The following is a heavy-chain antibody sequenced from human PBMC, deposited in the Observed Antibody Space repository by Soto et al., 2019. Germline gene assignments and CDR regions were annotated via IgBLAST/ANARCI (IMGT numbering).Heavy chain of an antibody. D-gene: IGHD3-10*01. V-gene: IGHV2-70*11. J-gene: IGHJ4*02. CDR1: GFSLSTSGMC. CDR3: ARITMVRGVITNDY. Sequence: GSGPTLVNPTQTLTLTCTFSGFSLSTSGMCVSWIRQPPGKALEWLARIDWDDDKYYSTSLKTRLTISKDTSKNQVVLTMTNMDPVDTATYYCARITMVRGVITNDYWGQGTLVTVSS. CDR2: IDWDDDK.